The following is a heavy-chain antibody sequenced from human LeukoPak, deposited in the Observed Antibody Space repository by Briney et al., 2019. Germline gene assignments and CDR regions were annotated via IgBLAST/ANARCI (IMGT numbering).Heavy chain of an antibody. J-gene: IGHJ4*02. CDR1: GGSISSYY. CDR2: IYYSGST. D-gene: IGHD1-1*01. Sequence: PSETLSLTCTVSGGSISSYYWSWIRQPPGRGLEWIGYIYYSGSTNYNPTLKSRVTISVDTSKNQFSLKLSPVPAADTAVYYCARLINWNRDYWGQGTLVSVSS. CDR3: ARLINWNRDY. V-gene: IGHV4-59*01.